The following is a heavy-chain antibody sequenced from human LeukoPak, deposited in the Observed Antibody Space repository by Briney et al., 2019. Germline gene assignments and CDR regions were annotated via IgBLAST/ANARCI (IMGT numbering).Heavy chain of an antibody. CDR1: RFTFSTYW. Sequence: GGSLRLSCAASRFTFSTYWMHWVRQAPGKGLEWVSYISSGGSFVYYADSVKGRFTISRDNAKNSLYLQMNSLRAEDTAVYYCARAPGYRGTIDYWGQGTLVTVSS. CDR3: ARAPGYRGTIDY. V-gene: IGHV3-21*05. D-gene: IGHD6-13*01. J-gene: IGHJ4*02. CDR2: ISSGGSFV.